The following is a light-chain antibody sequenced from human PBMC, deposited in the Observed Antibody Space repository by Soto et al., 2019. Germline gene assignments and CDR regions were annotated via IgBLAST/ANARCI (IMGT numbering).Light chain of an antibody. CDR2: KAS. J-gene: IGKJ1*01. Sequence: DIQMTQSPSTLSGSVGDRVTITCRASQSISSWLAWYQQKPGKAPKLLIHKASSLQSGVPSRFSGSGSGTDFSLTISSLQPVDFATYYCQQYTGYSQWTFGPGTKVDIK. CDR3: QQYTGYSQWT. CDR1: QSISSW. V-gene: IGKV1-5*03.